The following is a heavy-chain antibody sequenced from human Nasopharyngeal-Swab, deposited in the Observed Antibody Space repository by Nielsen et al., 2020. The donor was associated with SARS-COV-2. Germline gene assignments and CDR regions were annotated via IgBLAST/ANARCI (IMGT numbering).Heavy chain of an antibody. Sequence: VRQMPGKGLEWMGWISAYNGNTNYAQKFRGRVTMTTDTSTSTAYMELRSLRSDDTAIYYCARDQWLVHYFDYWGQGTLVTVSS. D-gene: IGHD6-19*01. CDR2: ISAYNGNT. J-gene: IGHJ4*02. V-gene: IGHV1-18*01. CDR3: ARDQWLVHYFDY.